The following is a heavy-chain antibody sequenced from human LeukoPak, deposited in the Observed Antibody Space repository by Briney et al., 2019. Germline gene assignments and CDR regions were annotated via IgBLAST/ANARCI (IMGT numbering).Heavy chain of an antibody. CDR3: ARDSSHYLGSSDY. Sequence: GGSLRLSCAASGFTFSSYPMSWVRQAPGKGLEWVSVISESGDVTHYADSMKGRFTISRDNTKNTLNLQMNSLRDEDTAIYYCARDSSHYLGSSDYWGQGTLVTVSS. J-gene: IGHJ4*02. CDR2: ISESGDVT. CDR1: GFTFSSYP. V-gene: IGHV3-23*01. D-gene: IGHD6-6*01.